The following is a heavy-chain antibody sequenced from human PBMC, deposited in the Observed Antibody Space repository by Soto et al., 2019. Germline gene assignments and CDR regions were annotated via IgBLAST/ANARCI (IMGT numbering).Heavy chain of an antibody. CDR1: GCSISSYY. V-gene: IGHV4-59*01. Sequence: SEALSLTCTGSGCSISSYYWSWIRQPPGKGLEWIGYIYYSGSTNYNPSLKSRVTISVDTSKNQFSLKLSSVTAADTAVYYCARDRANYDILTGYRWYYYYGMDVWGQGTTVT. J-gene: IGHJ6*02. D-gene: IGHD3-9*01. CDR2: IYYSGST. CDR3: ARDRANYDILTGYRWYYYYGMDV.